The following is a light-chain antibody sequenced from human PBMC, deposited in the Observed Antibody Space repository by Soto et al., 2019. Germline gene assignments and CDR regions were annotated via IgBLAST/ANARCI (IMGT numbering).Light chain of an antibody. J-gene: IGKJ1*01. Sequence: DIQMTQSPSSLSASVGDRVTITCQASQDIRKYLHWYQQKEGKAPKLLIHDASNLQTGVPSRFSGSGSGTDFTFTISSLQPEDTATYYCQQYDAVFRTFGQGTKVEIK. CDR2: DAS. V-gene: IGKV1-33*01. CDR1: QDIRKY. CDR3: QQYDAVFRT.